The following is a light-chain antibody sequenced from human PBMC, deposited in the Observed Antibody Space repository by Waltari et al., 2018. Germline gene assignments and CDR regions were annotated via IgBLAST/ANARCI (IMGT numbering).Light chain of an antibody. CDR2: RNS. CDR1: TSY. V-gene: IGLV1-47*01. Sequence: QSVLTQPPSASGTPGQRVPISCTGSTSYIYWYQQLPGTAPKLLIYRNSQRPSGVPGRCSGSRSGTSASLTISGLRSEDEADYYCAAWDVSLSARVFGGGTKLTVL. CDR3: AAWDVSLSARV. J-gene: IGLJ3*02.